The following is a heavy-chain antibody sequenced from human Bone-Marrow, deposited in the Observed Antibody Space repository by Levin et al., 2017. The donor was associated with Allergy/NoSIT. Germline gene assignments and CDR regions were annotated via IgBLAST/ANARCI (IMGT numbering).Heavy chain of an antibody. CDR3: ARESCTGSLCLGRK. D-gene: IGHD2-8*02. CDR1: GFTFLYSG. Sequence: GGSLRLSCAASGFTFLYSGMHWVRQAPGKGLEWVAFIQYDGSTIHYTDSVKGRFTVSRDNSKNTLYLQMNSLRDEDTAVYYCARESCTGSLCLGRKWGQGTLVTVSS. V-gene: IGHV3-30*02. J-gene: IGHJ4*02. CDR2: IQYDGSTI.